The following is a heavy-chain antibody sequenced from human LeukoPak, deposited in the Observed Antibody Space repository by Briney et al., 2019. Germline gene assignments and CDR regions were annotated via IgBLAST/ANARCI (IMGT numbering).Heavy chain of an antibody. CDR1: GDSISSSSYY. CDR2: T. Sequence: SETLSLTCTVSGDSISSSSYYWGWIRQPPGKGLEWIGSTYYNPSLKSRVTISVDTPKNQFSLKLTYVTAADTAVYYCVRLLGPSIDYWGQGTLVTVSS. CDR3: VRLLGPSIDY. V-gene: IGHV4-39*07. J-gene: IGHJ4*02. D-gene: IGHD7-27*01.